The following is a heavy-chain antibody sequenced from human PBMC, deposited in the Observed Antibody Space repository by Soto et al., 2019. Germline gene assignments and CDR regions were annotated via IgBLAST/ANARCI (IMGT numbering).Heavy chain of an antibody. J-gene: IGHJ6*03. Sequence: PGGSLRLSCAASGFTFSSYAMHWVRQAPGKGLEYVSAISSNGGSTYYANSVKGRFTISRDNSKNTLYLQMGSLRAEDMAVYYCARRYYYGSGSYYNAHYYYYMDVWGKGTTVTVSS. CDR2: ISSNGGST. CDR3: ARRYYYGSGSYYNAHYYYYMDV. D-gene: IGHD3-10*01. CDR1: GFTFSSYA. V-gene: IGHV3-64*01.